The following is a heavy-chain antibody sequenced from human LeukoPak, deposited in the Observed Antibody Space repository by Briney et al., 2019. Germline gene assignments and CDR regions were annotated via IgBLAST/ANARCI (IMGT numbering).Heavy chain of an antibody. J-gene: IGHJ3*02. CDR1: GGSISSGGYS. V-gene: IGHV4-30-2*01. Sequence: QTSETLSLTCAVSGGSISSGGYSWSWIRQPPGKGLEWIGYIYHSGSTYYNPSLKSRVTISVDRSKNQFSLKLSSVTAADTAVYYCAREGSSTVPDAFDIWGQGTMVTVSS. CDR3: AREGSSTVPDAFDI. D-gene: IGHD2-2*01. CDR2: IYHSGST.